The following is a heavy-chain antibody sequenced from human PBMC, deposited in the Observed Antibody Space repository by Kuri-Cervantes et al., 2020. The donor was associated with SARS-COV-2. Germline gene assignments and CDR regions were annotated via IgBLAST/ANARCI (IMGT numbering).Heavy chain of an antibody. CDR2: IIPILGIA. CDR3: ASPQDYYYDSSGYYHFDY. CDR1: GGTFSSYA. J-gene: IGHJ4*01. D-gene: IGHD3-22*01. V-gene: IGHV1-69*10. Sequence: SVKVSCKASGGTFSSYAISWVRQAPGQGLEWRGGIIPILGIANYAQKFQGRVTITADKSTSTAYMELSSLRSEDTAVYYCASPQDYYYDSSGYYHFDYWGQGTLVTVSS.